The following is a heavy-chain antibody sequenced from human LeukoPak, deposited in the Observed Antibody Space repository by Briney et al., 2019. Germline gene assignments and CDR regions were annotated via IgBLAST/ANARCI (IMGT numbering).Heavy chain of an antibody. V-gene: IGHV4-4*07. J-gene: IGHJ4*02. CDR3: ARRDISSGWSFEY. CDR2: IHTSGST. CDR1: GSSISNYH. Sequence: SETLSLTCTVSGSSISNYHWSWIRQPAGKGLEWIGQIHTSGSTNYNPPLKSRVTMSIDTPENQLSLTIRSVTAADTAVYYCARRDISSGWSFEYWGQGTLVTVSS. D-gene: IGHD6-19*01.